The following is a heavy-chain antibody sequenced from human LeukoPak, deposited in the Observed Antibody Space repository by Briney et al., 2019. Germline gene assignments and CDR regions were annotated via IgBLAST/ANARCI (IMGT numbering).Heavy chain of an antibody. CDR2: IRYDGSIK. V-gene: IGHV3-30*02. Sequence: PGGSLRLSCAASGFTFSSYAMHWVRQAPGKGLEWVTFIRYDGSIKYYADSVKGRFTISRDSSKNTLYLQMNSLRAEDTAVYYCAKGPYYNILTGYRKGGAFDVWGRGTMVTVSS. CDR3: AKGPYYNILTGYRKGGAFDV. D-gene: IGHD3-9*01. CDR1: GFTFSSYA. J-gene: IGHJ3*01.